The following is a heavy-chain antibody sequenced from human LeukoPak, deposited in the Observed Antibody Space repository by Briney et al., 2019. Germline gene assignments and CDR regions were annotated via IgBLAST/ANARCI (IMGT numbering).Heavy chain of an antibody. CDR1: GGSISSYC. CDR3: ARGGSGTYLSHLRFDY. CDR2: IYYSGST. Sequence: SETLSLTCTVSGGSISSYCWSWIRQPPGKGLEWIGYIYYSGSTNYNPSLKSRVTISVDTSKNQISLKLSSVTAADTAVYYCARGGSGTYLSHLRFDYWGQGTLVTVSS. J-gene: IGHJ4*02. D-gene: IGHD3-10*01. V-gene: IGHV4-59*01.